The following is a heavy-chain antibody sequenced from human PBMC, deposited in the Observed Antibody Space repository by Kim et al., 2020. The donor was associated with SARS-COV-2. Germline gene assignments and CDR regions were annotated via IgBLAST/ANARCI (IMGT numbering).Heavy chain of an antibody. V-gene: IGHV3-9*01. Sequence: GGSLRLSCAASGFNFGDYAMHWVRQAPGKDLEWVARVSWNSGYMEYADSVKGRFTISRENAKNSVYLQMNDLRPEDTALYYCAKGEPFDVWGQGTMVTVS. CDR2: VSWNSGYM. J-gene: IGHJ3*01. CDR3: AKGEPFDV. D-gene: IGHD3-16*01. CDR1: GFNFGDYA.